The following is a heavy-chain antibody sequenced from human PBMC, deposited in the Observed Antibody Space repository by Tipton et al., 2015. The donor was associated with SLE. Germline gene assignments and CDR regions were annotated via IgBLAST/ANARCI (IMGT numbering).Heavy chain of an antibody. CDR3: VGFGVANY. J-gene: IGHJ4*02. CDR2: INHSGGT. Sequence: LRLSCAASGFTFTAYTMNWIRQAPGKGLEWIGEINHSGGTNYNPSLKSRVIMSLDTSKNQFSLKLRSVTAADTAVYYCVGFGVANYWGQGTLVTVSS. CDR1: GFTFTAYT. D-gene: IGHD3-3*01. V-gene: IGHV4-34*08.